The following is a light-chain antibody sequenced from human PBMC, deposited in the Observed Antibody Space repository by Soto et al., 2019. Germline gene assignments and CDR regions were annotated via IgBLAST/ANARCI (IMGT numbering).Light chain of an antibody. CDR1: SSNIGSNT. CDR3: AAWDDSLNGYV. J-gene: IGLJ1*01. V-gene: IGLV1-44*01. Sequence: QSVLTQPPSASGTPGQRVTISCSGGSSNIGSNTVNWYQQLPGTAPKLLIYTNDQRPSGVPDRFSGSKSGTSASLAISGLQSEDEAEYYCAAWDDSLNGYVFGTGTKVNVL. CDR2: TND.